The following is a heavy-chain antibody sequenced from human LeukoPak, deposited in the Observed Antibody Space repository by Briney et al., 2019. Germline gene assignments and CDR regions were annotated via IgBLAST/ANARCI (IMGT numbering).Heavy chain of an antibody. CDR1: GFTFSNYG. J-gene: IGHJ6*03. CDR2: INHSGST. V-gene: IGHV4-34*01. D-gene: IGHD4-17*01. Sequence: PGGSLRLSCAASGFTFSNYGMHWVRQAPGKGLEWIGEINHSGSTNYNPSLKSRVTISVDTSKNQFSLKLSSVTAADTAVYYCARLHAWSSTVTTWFDYYYYMDVWGKGTTVTISS. CDR3: ARLHAWSSTVTTWFDYYYYMDV.